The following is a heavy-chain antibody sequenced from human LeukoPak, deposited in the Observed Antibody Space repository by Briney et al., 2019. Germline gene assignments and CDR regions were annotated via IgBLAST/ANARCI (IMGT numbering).Heavy chain of an antibody. D-gene: IGHD6-19*01. CDR3: ARDPHLSGWSDY. CDR2: ISSQSTYI. V-gene: IGHV3-21*01. Sequence: GGSLRLSCAASGFTFSSYSMSWVRQAPGKGLEWVSSISSQSTYIYSADSLKGRFAISRDNAKDSLYLQMNSLRAEDTAVYYCARDPHLSGWSDYWGQGTLVTVSS. CDR1: GFTFSSYS. J-gene: IGHJ4*02.